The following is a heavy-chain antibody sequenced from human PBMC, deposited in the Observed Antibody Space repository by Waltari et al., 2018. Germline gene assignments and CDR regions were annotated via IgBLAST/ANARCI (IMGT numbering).Heavy chain of an antibody. CDR3: AREPLYDFWSGYYFDY. CDR2: SIPIFGTA. CDR1: GGTFSSYA. J-gene: IGHJ4*02. D-gene: IGHD3-3*01. V-gene: IGHV1-69*14. Sequence: QVQLVQSGAEVKKPGSSVKVSCKASGGTFSSYAIRWVLRAAGQGLEWMGGSIPIFGTANYAQKFQGRVTITADKSTSTAYMELSSLRSEDTAVYYCAREPLYDFWSGYYFDYWGQGTLVTVSS.